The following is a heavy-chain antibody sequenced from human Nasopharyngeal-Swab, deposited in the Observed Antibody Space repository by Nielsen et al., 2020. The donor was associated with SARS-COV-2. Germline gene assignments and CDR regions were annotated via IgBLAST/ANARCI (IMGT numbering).Heavy chain of an antibody. CDR3: AKDTALYLAFDI. Sequence: GGSLRLSCAASGFTFSSYAMSWVRQAPGKGLEWVSAISGSGGSTYYADSVKGRFAISRDNSKNTLYLQMNSLRAEDTAVYYCAKDTALYLAFDIWGQGTMVTVSS. CDR1: GFTFSSYA. J-gene: IGHJ3*02. CDR2: ISGSGGST. V-gene: IGHV3-23*01. D-gene: IGHD3-9*01.